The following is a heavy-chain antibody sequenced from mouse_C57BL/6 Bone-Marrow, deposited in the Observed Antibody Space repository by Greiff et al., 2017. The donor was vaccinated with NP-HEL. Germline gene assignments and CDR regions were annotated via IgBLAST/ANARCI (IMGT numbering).Heavy chain of an antibody. V-gene: IGHV2-6*01. Sequence: QVQLQQSGPGLVAPSQSLSITCTVSGFSLTSYGVDWVRQSPGKGLEWLGVIWGVGSTNYNSALKSRLSISKDNSKSQVFLKMNSLQTDDTAMYYCARGSSLRPFAYWGQGTLVTVSA. CDR1: GFSLTSYG. CDR3: ARGSSLRPFAY. D-gene: IGHD1-1*01. J-gene: IGHJ3*01. CDR2: IWGVGST.